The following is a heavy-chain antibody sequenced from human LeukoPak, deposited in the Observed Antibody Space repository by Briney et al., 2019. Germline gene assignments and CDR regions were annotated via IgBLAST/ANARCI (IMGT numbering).Heavy chain of an antibody. CDR3: ARDFGTRWELRAP. Sequence: ASVKVSCKASGYTFTDYAMNWVRQAPGQGLEWMGWITTNTGNPTYAQGFAGRFVFSLDTSVSTAYLQISSLQAEDTAVYYCARDFGTRWELRAPWGQGTLITVSS. J-gene: IGHJ5*02. D-gene: IGHD4-23*01. V-gene: IGHV7-4-1*02. CDR1: GYTFTDYA. CDR2: ITTNTGNP.